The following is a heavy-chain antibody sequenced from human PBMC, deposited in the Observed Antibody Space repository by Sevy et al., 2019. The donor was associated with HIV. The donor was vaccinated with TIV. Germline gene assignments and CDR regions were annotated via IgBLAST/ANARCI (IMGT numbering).Heavy chain of an antibody. V-gene: IGHV3-30-3*01. D-gene: IGHD6-13*01. Sequence: GGSLRLSCAASGFTFSSYAMHWVRQAPGKGLEWVAVISYDGSNKYYADSVKGRFTISRDNSKNTLYLQMNSLRAEDTAVYYCARSRSSWTHKFDYWGQGTLVTVSS. CDR3: ARSRSSWTHKFDY. CDR2: ISYDGSNK. CDR1: GFTFSSYA. J-gene: IGHJ4*02.